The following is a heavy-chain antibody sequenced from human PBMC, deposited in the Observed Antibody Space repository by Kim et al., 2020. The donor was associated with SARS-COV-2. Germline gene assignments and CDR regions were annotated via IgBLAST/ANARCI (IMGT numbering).Heavy chain of an antibody. D-gene: IGHD1-1*01. J-gene: IGHJ2*01. CDR1: EFSLNGYG. Sequence: GGSLRLSCAASEFSLNGYGMHWVRQAPGKGLEWVADTWSGGRYEFFADSVKGRFTISRDISRNTVYLEMNRLRVEDTAVYFCARDADTTERHWYFDLWGRGTQVIVSS. CDR3: ARDADTTERHWYFDL. CDR2: TWSGGRYE. V-gene: IGHV3-33*01.